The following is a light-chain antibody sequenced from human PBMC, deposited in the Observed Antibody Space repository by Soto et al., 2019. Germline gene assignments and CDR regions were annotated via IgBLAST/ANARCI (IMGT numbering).Light chain of an antibody. CDR3: HHYNNWPPWT. V-gene: IGKV3D-15*01. CDR1: QAISSN. J-gene: IGKJ1*01. CDR2: SAS. Sequence: EIVLTQSPGTLSLSPGERATLSCRASQAISSNCLVWYQVKSGRAPRVLIHSASIRATDIPDRFSGSGSGTECILIVSSLQSEDFAVYDCHHYNNWPPWTFGQGTKVEIK.